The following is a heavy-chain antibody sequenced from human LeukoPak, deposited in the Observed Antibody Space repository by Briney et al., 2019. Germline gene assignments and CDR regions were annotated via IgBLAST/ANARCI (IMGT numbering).Heavy chain of an antibody. CDR3: ARDRLYSSSWDV. V-gene: IGHV3-66*01. D-gene: IGHD6-13*01. CDR1: GFTFSSYE. CDR2: IYSGGST. J-gene: IGHJ6*04. Sequence: PGGSLRLSCAASGFTFSSYEMNWVRQAPGKGLEWVSVIYSGGSTYYADSVKGRFTISRDNSKNTLYLQMNSLRAEDTAVYYCARDRLYSSSWDVWGKGTTVTISS.